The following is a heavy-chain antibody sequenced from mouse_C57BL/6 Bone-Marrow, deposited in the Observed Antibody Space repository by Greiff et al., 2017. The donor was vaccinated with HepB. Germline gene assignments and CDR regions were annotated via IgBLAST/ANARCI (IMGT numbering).Heavy chain of an antibody. CDR3: ARGKIYDGYYAWFAY. Sequence: EVQRVESGPGMVKPSQSLSLTCTVTGYSITSGYDWHWIRHFPGNKLEWMGYISYSGSTNYNPSLKSRISITHDTSKNHFFLKLNSVTTEDTATYYCARGKIYDGYYAWFAYWGQGTLVTVSA. V-gene: IGHV3-1*01. J-gene: IGHJ3*01. D-gene: IGHD2-3*01. CDR2: ISYSGST. CDR1: GYSITSGYD.